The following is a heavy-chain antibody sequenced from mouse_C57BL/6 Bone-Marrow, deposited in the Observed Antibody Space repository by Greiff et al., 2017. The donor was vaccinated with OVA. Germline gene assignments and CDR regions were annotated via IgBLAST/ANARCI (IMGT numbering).Heavy chain of an antibody. V-gene: IGHV1-61*01. CDR2: IYPSDSET. Sequence: QVQLQQPGAELVRPGSSVKLSCKASGYTFTSYWMDWVKQRPGQGLEWIGNIYPSDSETHYNQKFKDKATLTVDKSYSTAYMQLSSLTSEDSAVYYCARGSYYSNDPKAMDYWGQGTSVTVSS. J-gene: IGHJ4*01. CDR1: GYTFTSYW. D-gene: IGHD2-5*01. CDR3: ARGSYYSNDPKAMDY.